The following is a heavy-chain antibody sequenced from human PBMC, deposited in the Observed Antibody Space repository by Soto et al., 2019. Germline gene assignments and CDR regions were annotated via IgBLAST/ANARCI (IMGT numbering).Heavy chain of an antibody. D-gene: IGHD3-3*01. CDR3: NRGSEYDFWSGYL. CDR1: GGTSTRYA. J-gene: IGHJ4*02. CDR2: IVPMFGTS. Sequence: QERLVQSGAEVRQPGCSVKVSCKVTGGTSTRYAINWVRQAPGQGLEWMGGIVPMFGTSKYAQKFQGRVTITADTSTNIAYMELRSLRSEDTAVYYCNRGSEYDFWSGYLWGQGTLVSVSS. V-gene: IGHV1-69*06.